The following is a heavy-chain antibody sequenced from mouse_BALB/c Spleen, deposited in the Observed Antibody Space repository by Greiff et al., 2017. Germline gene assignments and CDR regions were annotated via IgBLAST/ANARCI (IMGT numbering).Heavy chain of an antibody. Sequence: VQLQQPGAELVKPGASVKMSCKASGYTFTSYWMHWVKQRPGQGLEWIGVIDPSDSYTSYNQKFKGKATLTVDTSSSTAYMQLSSLTSEDSAVYYCTRGDYGRAYFDYWGQGTTLTVSS. CDR1: GYTFTSYW. CDR2: IDPSDSYT. D-gene: IGHD1-1*01. CDR3: TRGDYGRAYFDY. V-gene: IGHV1S127*01. J-gene: IGHJ2*01.